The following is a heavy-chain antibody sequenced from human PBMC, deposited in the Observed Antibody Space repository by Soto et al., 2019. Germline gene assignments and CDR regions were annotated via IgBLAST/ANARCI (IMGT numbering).Heavy chain of an antibody. Sequence: QVQLQESGPGLVKPSETLSLTCIVSGGSLSPYYWSWIRQSPGKGLEWVGSIYYTGTTDYNPSLKSRVTISIATSANKGSLEMTSVTAADTAVYYCARDRRGSSWPRVDYWGQGKLVTVSS. CDR1: GGSLSPYY. CDR3: ARDRRGSSWPRVDY. CDR2: IYYTGTT. J-gene: IGHJ4*02. V-gene: IGHV4-59*01. D-gene: IGHD6-13*01.